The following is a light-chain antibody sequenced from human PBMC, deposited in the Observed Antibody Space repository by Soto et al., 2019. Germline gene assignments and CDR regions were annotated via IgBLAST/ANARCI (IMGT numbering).Light chain of an antibody. V-gene: IGKV3-20*01. CDR1: QSVSID. Sequence: EIVMTQSPATRSVSPGERATLSYRASQSVSIDLAWYQQKPGQAPRLLIYGASSRATGIPDRFSGSGSGTDFTLTISRLEPEDFAVYYCQQYGSSPLFGQGTRLEI. CDR2: GAS. J-gene: IGKJ5*01. CDR3: QQYGSSPL.